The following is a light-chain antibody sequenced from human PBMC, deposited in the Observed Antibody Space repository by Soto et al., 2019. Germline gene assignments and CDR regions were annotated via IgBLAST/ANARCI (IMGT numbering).Light chain of an antibody. CDR3: QQRQYWPPIT. Sequence: EIVLTQSPATLSLSPGERATLSCRASQSVSKYLAWYQQKPGQAPRLLIYNASNRARGIPARFTGSGSGTDFNLTISTLEPEDFAVYYCQQRQYWPPITFGQGTRLEIK. CDR2: NAS. J-gene: IGKJ5*01. V-gene: IGKV3-11*01. CDR1: QSVSKY.